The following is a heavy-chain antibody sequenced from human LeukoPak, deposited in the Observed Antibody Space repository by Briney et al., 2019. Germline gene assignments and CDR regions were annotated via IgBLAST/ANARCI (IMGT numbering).Heavy chain of an antibody. CDR3: ARGASWNPPYYYYGMDV. CDR1: GGIFISYA. J-gene: IGHJ6*02. CDR2: IIPIFGTA. V-gene: IGHV1-69*13. Sequence: ASVKVSCKASGGIFISYAISWVRQAPGQGLEWMGGIIPIFGTANYAQKFQGRVTITADETTSTAYMELSSLRSEDTAVYYCARGASWNPPYYYYGMDVWGQGTTVTVSS. D-gene: IGHD2-15*01.